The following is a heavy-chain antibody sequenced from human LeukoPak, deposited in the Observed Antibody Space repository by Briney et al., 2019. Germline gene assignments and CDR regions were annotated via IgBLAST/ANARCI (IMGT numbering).Heavy chain of an antibody. V-gene: IGHV3-33*01. CDR1: GFTFSNSG. J-gene: IGHJ6*02. CDR2: IWYDGSNK. Sequence: PGGSLRLSCAASGFTFSNSGMHWVRQAPGKGLEWVTIIWYDGSNKYYADSVKGRFTISRDNSKNTLYMQMNSLTVEDTAVYYCARYCTSTSCYGSYSYYGMDVWGQGTTVTVSS. D-gene: IGHD2-2*01. CDR3: ARYCTSTSCYGSYSYYGMDV.